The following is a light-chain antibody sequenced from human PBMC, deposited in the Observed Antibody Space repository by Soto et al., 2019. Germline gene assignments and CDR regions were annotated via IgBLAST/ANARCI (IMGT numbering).Light chain of an antibody. J-gene: IGKJ1*01. CDR2: GAS. V-gene: IGKV1-5*01. Sequence: DIQLTQSPPTLSASVGDRVTITCRASQSIRYYLAWYQQMPGKAPKRLIYGASSLQSGVPSRFSCSGSGTEFTRTISSLQADDFATYFCQHHNSYSQTFGQGTKVEIK. CDR1: QSIRYY. CDR3: QHHNSYSQT.